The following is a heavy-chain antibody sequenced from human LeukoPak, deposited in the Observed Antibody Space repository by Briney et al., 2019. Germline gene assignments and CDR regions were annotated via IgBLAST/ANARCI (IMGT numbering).Heavy chain of an antibody. Sequence: ASVKVSCKASGGTFSSYAISWVRQAPGQGLEWMGGIIPIYGTANYAQKFQGRVTITTDESTSAAYMELSSLRTEDTAVYYCAKVGYSSSWNYYYYGMDVWGQGTTVTVSS. CDR1: GGTFSSYA. J-gene: IGHJ6*02. CDR3: AKVGYSSSWNYYYYGMDV. CDR2: IIPIYGTA. D-gene: IGHD6-13*01. V-gene: IGHV1-69*05.